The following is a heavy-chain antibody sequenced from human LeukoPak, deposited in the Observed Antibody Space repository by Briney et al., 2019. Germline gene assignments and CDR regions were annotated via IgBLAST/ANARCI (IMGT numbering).Heavy chain of an antibody. CDR3: ATEERYYYESSGL. J-gene: IGHJ4*02. Sequence: GRSLRLSCAASGFTFSSYGMHWVRQAPGKGLEWVAVISYDGSNKYYADSVKGRFTISRDNSKNTLYLHMNSLRAEDTAVYYCATEERYYYESSGLWGQGTLVTVSS. D-gene: IGHD3-22*01. CDR1: GFTFSSYG. CDR2: ISYDGSNK. V-gene: IGHV3-30*03.